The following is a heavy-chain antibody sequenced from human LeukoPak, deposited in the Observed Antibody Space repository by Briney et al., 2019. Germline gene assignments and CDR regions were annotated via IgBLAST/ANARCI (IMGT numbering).Heavy chain of an antibody. D-gene: IGHD7-27*01. J-gene: IGHJ4*02. V-gene: IGHV3-23*01. CDR1: GFTLSSYA. CDR2: ISDSGNT. CDR3: AREEGGKLGIDYYFDY. Sequence: PGGSLRLSCAASGFTLSSYAMSWVRQAPGKGLEWVSAISDSGNTYHADSVKGRFTISRDNAKNSLYLQMNSLRAEDTAMYYCAREEGGKLGIDYYFDYWGQGTLVTVSS.